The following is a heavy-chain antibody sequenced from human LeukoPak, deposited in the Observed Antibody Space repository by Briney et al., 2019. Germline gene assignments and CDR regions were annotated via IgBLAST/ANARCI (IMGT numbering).Heavy chain of an antibody. Sequence: PSETLSLTCTVSGASISSGSYYWSWIRQPAGKGLEWIGRIYTSGSTTYNPSLKSRVTISVDTSKNQFSLKLTSVTAADTAVYYCARRLPGYYYYMDVWGQGTTVTVSS. CDR1: GASISSGSYY. D-gene: IGHD2-15*01. CDR2: IYTSGST. J-gene: IGHJ6*02. CDR3: ARRLPGYYYYMDV. V-gene: IGHV4-61*02.